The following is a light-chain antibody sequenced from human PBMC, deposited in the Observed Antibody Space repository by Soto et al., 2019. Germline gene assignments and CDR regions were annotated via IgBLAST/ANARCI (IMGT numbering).Light chain of an antibody. V-gene: IGKV1-27*01. Sequence: DIQMTQSPSLLSASVGDRVTITCRASQGISKYLAWYQHKPGKVPKLLIYSASTLQSGVPSRFTGSGSGTYFTLTISSLQPEDVATYYCQEYKNAPLTFGGGTKVEIK. CDR3: QEYKNAPLT. J-gene: IGKJ4*01. CDR1: QGISKY. CDR2: SAS.